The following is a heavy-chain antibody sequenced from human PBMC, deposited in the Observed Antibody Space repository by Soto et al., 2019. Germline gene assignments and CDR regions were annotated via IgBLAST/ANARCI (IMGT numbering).Heavy chain of an antibody. V-gene: IGHV4-39*02. CDR1: SGCVNTTGFY. J-gene: IGHJ5*02. Sequence: PSCSPELTSTFCSGCVNTTGFYLSLNSQPPGKGLEWIGSIYYIGNTYYNPSLKSRVAISIDSSKTRFSLNLNSVTTADTVVYFCGEQDYGAKRSLSASWGKGSMVTGS. CDR3: GEQDYGAKRSLSAS. D-gene: IGHD4-17*01. CDR2: IYYIGNT.